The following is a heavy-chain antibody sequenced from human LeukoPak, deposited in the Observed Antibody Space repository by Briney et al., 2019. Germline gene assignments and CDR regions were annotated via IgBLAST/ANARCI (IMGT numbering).Heavy chain of an antibody. CDR3: ARVAFSGSGTTSSFDY. CDR1: GYTFTDYY. D-gene: IGHD1-7*01. Sequence: ASVKVSCKASGYTFTDYYIHWVRQARGQGLEWMGWINPNSGGTKYAQNFQGRVTMIRDTSISTAYMELSRLRSDDTAVYYCARVAFSGSGTTSSFDYWGQGTLVTVSS. J-gene: IGHJ4*02. CDR2: INPNSGGT. V-gene: IGHV1-2*02.